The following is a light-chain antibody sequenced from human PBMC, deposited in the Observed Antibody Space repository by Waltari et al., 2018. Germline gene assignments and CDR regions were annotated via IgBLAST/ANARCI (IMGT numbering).Light chain of an antibody. CDR1: SGHSSNV. J-gene: IGLJ3*02. CDR2: VNSYGSH. CDR3: QPGGHGTWV. V-gene: IGLV4-69*01. Sequence: QLVLTQSPSASASLGASVKLTCTLSSGHSSNVIAWLQQQPEKGPRYLMKVNSYGSHSKGDKILDRFSGRSSGAEHYLTISSLHAEDEADYYCQPGGHGTWVFGGGTKLTVL.